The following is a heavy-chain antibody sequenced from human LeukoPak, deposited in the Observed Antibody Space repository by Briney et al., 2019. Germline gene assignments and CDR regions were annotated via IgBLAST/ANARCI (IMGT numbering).Heavy chain of an antibody. CDR1: GFTFSSYW. V-gene: IGHV3-7*01. D-gene: IGHD3-22*01. CDR2: IKQDGSEK. Sequence: GGSLRLSCAASGFTFSSYWMSWVRQAPGKGLEWVANIKQDGSEKYYVDSVKGRFTISRDNAKNSLYLQMNSLRAEDTAVYHCARDSEDSSGYYSTFIDYWGQGTLVTVSS. CDR3: ARDSEDSSGYYSTFIDY. J-gene: IGHJ4*02.